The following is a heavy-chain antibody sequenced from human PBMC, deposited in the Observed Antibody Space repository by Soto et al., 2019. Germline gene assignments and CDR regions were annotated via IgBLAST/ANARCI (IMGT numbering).Heavy chain of an antibody. CDR2: IYYSGST. V-gene: IGHV4-61*01. D-gene: IGHD2-15*01. Sequence: PSETLSLTCTVSGGSVSSGSYYWSWIRQPPGKGLEWIGYIYYSGSTNYNPSLKSRVTISVDTSKNQFSLKLSSVTAADTAVYYCARGGCYCSGGSCYRSGVWFDPWGQGTLVTVSS. CDR1: GGSVSSGSYY. J-gene: IGHJ5*02. CDR3: ARGGCYCSGGSCYRSGVWFDP.